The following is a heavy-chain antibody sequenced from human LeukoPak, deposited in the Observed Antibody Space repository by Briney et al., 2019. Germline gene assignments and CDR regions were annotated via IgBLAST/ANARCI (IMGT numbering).Heavy chain of an antibody. J-gene: IGHJ6*03. V-gene: IGHV5-51*01. CDR3: ARQSTMTEDYYYYMDV. CDR1: GYSFTSYW. Sequence: KVGESLKISCKGSGYSFTSYWIGWVRQMPGKGLEWMGIIYPGDSDTRYSPSFQGQVTISADKSISTAYLQWSSLKASDTAMYYCARQSTMTEDYYYYMDVWGKGTTVTVSS. D-gene: IGHD3-22*01. CDR2: IYPGDSDT.